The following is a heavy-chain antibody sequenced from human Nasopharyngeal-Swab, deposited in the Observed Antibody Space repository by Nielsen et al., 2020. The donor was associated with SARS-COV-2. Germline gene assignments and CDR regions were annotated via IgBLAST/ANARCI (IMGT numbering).Heavy chain of an antibody. V-gene: IGHV3-23*01. CDR3: AKMEGFIPLSNTWSRFDP. CDR1: GSGFTFSNHV. CDR2: ISGSGGKT. J-gene: IGHJ5*02. Sequence: GESLKISCGASGSGFTFSNHVMSWVRQAPGRGLEWVSAISGSGGKTYSADSVKGRFTVSRDNSKNTVFLAMNSLRVEDTAVYYCAKMEGFIPLSNTWSRFDPWGQGTLVTVSS. D-gene: IGHD2/OR15-2a*01.